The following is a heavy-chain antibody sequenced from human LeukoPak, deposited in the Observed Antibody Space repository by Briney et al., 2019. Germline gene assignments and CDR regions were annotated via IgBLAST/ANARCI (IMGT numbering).Heavy chain of an antibody. CDR3: APGYQQSFDY. D-gene: IGHD2-2*01. CDR1: GFTFSSYG. J-gene: IGHJ4*02. V-gene: IGHV3-30*02. CDR2: IRYDGSNK. Sequence: GGTLRLSCAASGFTFSSYGMHWVRQAPGKGLEWVAFIRYDGSNKYYADSVKGRFTISRDNSKNTPYLQMNSLRAEDTAVYYRAPGYQQSFDYRGQGTLVTVSS.